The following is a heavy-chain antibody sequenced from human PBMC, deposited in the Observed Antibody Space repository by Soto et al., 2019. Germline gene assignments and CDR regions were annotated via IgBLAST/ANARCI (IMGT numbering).Heavy chain of an antibody. D-gene: IGHD4-17*01. CDR2: ISSSGNTI. Sequence: GVSLRLSCAASGFTFSDYYMSWIRQAPGKGLEWVSYISSSGNTIYYADSVKGRFTISRDNAKNTLYLQMNSLRAEDTAVYYCAKDPLTVTPYFDYWGQGTLVTVSS. CDR1: GFTFSDYY. J-gene: IGHJ4*02. CDR3: AKDPLTVTPYFDY. V-gene: IGHV3-11*01.